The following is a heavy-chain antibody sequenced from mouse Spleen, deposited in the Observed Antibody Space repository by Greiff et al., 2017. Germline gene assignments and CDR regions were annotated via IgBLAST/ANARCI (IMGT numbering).Heavy chain of an antibody. CDR1: GYPFSSYW. CDR2: ILPGSGST. D-gene: IGHD2-2*01. V-gene: IGHV1-9*01. CDR3: ARWLYYYAMDY. J-gene: IGHJ4*01. Sequence: VQLQQSGAELMTPGASVQISCKATGYPFSSYWIEWVKQSPGHGLEWIGEILPGSGSTNYNEKFKGKATFTADTSSNTAYIQLSSLTSEDSAFYYCARWLYYYAMDYWGQGTSVTVSS.